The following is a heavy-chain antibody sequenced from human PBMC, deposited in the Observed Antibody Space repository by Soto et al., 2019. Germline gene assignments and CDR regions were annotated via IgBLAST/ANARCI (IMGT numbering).Heavy chain of an antibody. CDR2: IKQDGSEK. CDR3: TRGRPNYDFWSGYPYYMDV. CDR1: GFTFSSFS. V-gene: IGHV3-7*01. D-gene: IGHD3-3*01. Sequence: PGGSLRLSCAASGFTFSSFSMTWVRRAPGKGLEWVANIKQDGSEKYYVDSVKGRFTISRDNAKNSLYLQLNSLRAEDTAVYYCTRGRPNYDFWSGYPYYMDVWAKGNTVPVSS. J-gene: IGHJ6*03.